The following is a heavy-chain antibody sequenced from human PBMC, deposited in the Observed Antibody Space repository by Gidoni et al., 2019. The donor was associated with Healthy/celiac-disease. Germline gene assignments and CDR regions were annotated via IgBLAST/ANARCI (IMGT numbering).Heavy chain of an antibody. V-gene: IGHV3-9*01. CDR1: GFTFDDYA. D-gene: IGHD1-26*01. CDR2: ISWNSGSI. J-gene: IGHJ4*02. CDR3: AKDARRGSGSYYYFDY. Sequence: EVQLVESGGGLVQPGRSLRLSCGASGFTFDDYAMHWVRQAPGKGLEWVSGISWNSGSIGYADSVKGRFTISRDNAKNSLYLQMNSLRAEDTALYYCAKDARRGSGSYYYFDYWGQGTLVTVSS.